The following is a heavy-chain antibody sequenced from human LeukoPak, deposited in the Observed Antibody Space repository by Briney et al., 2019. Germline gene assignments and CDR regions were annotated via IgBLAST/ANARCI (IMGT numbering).Heavy chain of an antibody. CDR1: GGSISSGDYY. V-gene: IGHV4-30-4*08. D-gene: IGHD2-2*01. J-gene: IGHJ5*02. CDR3: ARAQSRYCSSASCFLNWFDP. Sequence: SETLSLTCTVSGGSISSGDYYWRWIRQPPGKGLEWIGYIYYSGSTYYNPSLKSRVTVSVDTSKNQFSLKLSSVTAADTAVYYCARAQSRYCSSASCFLNWFDPWGQGTLVTVSS. CDR2: IYYSGST.